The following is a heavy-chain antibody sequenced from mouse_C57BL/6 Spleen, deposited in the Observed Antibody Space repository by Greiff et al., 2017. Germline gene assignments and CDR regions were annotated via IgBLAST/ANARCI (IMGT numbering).Heavy chain of an antibody. J-gene: IGHJ1*03. CDR2: INPGSGGT. CDR3: VLGGKYEYFDV. D-gene: IGHD2-1*01. Sequence: QVQLQQSGAELVRPGTSVKVSCKASGYAFTNYLIEWVKQRPGQGLEWIGVINPGSGGTNYNEKFKGKATLTADKSSSTAYMQLSSLTSEDSAVYFCVLGGKYEYFDVWGTGTTVTVSS. V-gene: IGHV1-54*01. CDR1: GYAFTNYL.